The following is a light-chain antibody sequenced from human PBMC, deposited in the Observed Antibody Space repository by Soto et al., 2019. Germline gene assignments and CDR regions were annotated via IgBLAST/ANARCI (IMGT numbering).Light chain of an antibody. Sequence: DSQMTHAPASLAASVGETITITFRARQGIRNDLAWYQQKPGKAPKRLIYAASSLQSGVPSRFSGSGSGTEFTLTIRSLQPEDFATYYCLQHNSYPPWTFGQGTKVDIK. CDR3: LQHNSYPPWT. CDR2: AAS. CDR1: QGIRND. V-gene: IGKV1-17*01. J-gene: IGKJ1*01.